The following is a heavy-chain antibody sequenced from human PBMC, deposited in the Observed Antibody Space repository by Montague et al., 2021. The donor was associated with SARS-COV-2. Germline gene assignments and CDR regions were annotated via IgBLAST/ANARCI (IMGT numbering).Heavy chain of an antibody. J-gene: IGHJ6*02. CDR3: ARETPVAGTNFYGMDV. CDR1: GFSFKNYG. D-gene: IGHD6-19*01. CDR2: IGPPVDT. V-gene: IGHV3-13*01. Sequence: SLRLSCAASGFSFKNYGIHWVRQATGKVLEWVSAIGPPVDTYYXXXVXXXFSISREDAKNSLYLQMDSLRAEDTAVYYCARETPVAGTNFYGMDVWGLGTTVTVSS.